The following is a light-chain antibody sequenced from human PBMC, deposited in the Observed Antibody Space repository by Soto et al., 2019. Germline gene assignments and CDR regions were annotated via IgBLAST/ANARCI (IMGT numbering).Light chain of an antibody. V-gene: IGLV3-21*02. CDR1: SIGGKT. CDR2: DDS. Sequence: SYELTQPPSVSVAPGQTARITCGGTSIGGKTVHWYQQKPGQAPVLVVYDDSDRPSGIPERFSGSNSGNTASLTIRRVEAGDEADYYCQVWITSNDHVIFGGGTKLTVL. CDR3: QVWITSNDHVI. J-gene: IGLJ2*01.